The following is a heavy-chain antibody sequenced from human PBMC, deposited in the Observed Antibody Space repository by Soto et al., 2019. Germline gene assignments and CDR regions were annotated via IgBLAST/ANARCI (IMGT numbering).Heavy chain of an antibody. CDR1: GYTFTSYG. J-gene: IGHJ5*02. Sequence: SVKVSCEASGYTFTSYGISWVRQAPVQGLEWMGWISAYNGNTNYAQKLQGRVTMTTDTSTSTAYMELRSLRSDDTAVYYCARDPGYYDILTGYYTRGNWFDPWGQGTLVTVSS. CDR2: ISAYNGNT. V-gene: IGHV1-18*04. D-gene: IGHD3-9*01. CDR3: ARDPGYYDILTGYYTRGNWFDP.